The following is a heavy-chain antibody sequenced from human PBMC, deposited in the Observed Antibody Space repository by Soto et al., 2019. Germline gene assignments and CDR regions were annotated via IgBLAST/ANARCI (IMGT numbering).Heavy chain of an antibody. CDR1: GFTFSSYS. V-gene: IGHV3-21*01. D-gene: IGHD3-9*01. Sequence: GGSLRLSCAASGFTFSSYSMNWVRQAPGKGLEWVSSISSSSSYIYYADSVKGRFTISRDNAKNSLYLQMNSLRAEDTAVYYCAREVSSDILTGSVVFLLDYWGQGTLVTVSS. CDR3: AREVSSDILTGSVVFLLDY. CDR2: ISSSSSYI. J-gene: IGHJ4*02.